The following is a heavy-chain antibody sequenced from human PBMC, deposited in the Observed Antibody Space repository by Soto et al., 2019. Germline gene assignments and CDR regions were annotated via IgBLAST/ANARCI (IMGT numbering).Heavy chain of an antibody. Sequence: SETLSLTCTVSGGSISSGDYYWSWIRQPPGKGLEWIGYIYYSGSTYYNPSLKSRVTISVDTSKNQFSLKLSSVTAADTAVYYCARTPLVLRYFDWLPIFDYWGQGTLVTVSS. CDR3: ARTPLVLRYFDWLPIFDY. CDR1: GGSISSGDYY. J-gene: IGHJ4*02. D-gene: IGHD3-9*01. CDR2: IYYSGST. V-gene: IGHV4-30-4*01.